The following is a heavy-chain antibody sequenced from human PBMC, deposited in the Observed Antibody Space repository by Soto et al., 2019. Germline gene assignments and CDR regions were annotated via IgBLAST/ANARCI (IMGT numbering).Heavy chain of an antibody. D-gene: IGHD6-13*01. CDR3: ANGGAAYTSSWDNNPFDY. V-gene: IGHV3-43*01. CDR1: GFTFDDYT. CDR2: ISWDGGST. J-gene: IGHJ4*02. Sequence: PGGSLRLSCAASGFTFDDYTMHWVRQAPGKGLEWVSLISWDGGSTYYADSVKGRFTISRDNSKNSLYLQMNSLRTEDTALYYCANGGAAYTSSWDNNPFDYWGQGTLLTVSS.